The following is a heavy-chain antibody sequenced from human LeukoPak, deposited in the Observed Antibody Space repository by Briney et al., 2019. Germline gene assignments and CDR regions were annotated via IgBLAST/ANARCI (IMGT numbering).Heavy chain of an antibody. V-gene: IGHV4-59*08. CDR1: GGSISSYY. Sequence: PSETLSLTRTVPGGSISSYYWSWIRQPPGKGLEWIGYIYYSGSTNYNPSLKSRVTISVDTSKNQFSLKLSSVTAADTAVYYCARASAQLLRGVDYWGQGTLVTVSS. CDR2: IYYSGST. D-gene: IGHD2/OR15-2a*01. CDR3: ARASAQLLRGVDY. J-gene: IGHJ4*02.